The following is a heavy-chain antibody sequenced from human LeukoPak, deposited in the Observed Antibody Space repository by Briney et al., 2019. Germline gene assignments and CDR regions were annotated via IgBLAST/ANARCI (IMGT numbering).Heavy chain of an antibody. Sequence: SETLSLTCAVYGGSFSGYYWSWIRQPPGKGLEWIGEINHSGSTNYNPPLKSRVTISVDTSKNQFSLKLSSVTAADAAVYYCARTPPDEVVVPAAIYYYYYGMDVWGQGTTVTVSS. D-gene: IGHD2-2*01. CDR3: ARTPPDEVVVPAAIYYYYYGMDV. CDR2: INHSGST. J-gene: IGHJ6*02. CDR1: GGSFSGYY. V-gene: IGHV4-34*01.